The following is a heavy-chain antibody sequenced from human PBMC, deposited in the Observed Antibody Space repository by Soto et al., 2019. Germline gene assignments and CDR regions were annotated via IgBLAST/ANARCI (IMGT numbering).Heavy chain of an antibody. CDR2: ISRSSSTI. J-gene: IGHJ4*02. Sequence: ESGGGLVQPGGSLRLSCAASGFTFSSYSVNWVRQAPGKGLEWVSYISRSSSTIYYADSVKGRFTISPDNAQYSRYLQMTTVRDEDTGVYDYERSSNGWFSYWGQGTVVTVSS. CDR3: ERSSNGWFSY. V-gene: IGHV3-48*02. D-gene: IGHD6-19*01. CDR1: GFTFSSYS.